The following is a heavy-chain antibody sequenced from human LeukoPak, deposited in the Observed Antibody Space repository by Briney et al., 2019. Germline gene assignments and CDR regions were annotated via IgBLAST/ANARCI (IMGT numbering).Heavy chain of an antibody. V-gene: IGHV3-53*01. D-gene: IGHD2-2*01. CDR1: GFTVSTYY. CDR2: IYSGGST. CDR3: ARGLGYCTSTTCLLPFDY. Sequence: GGSLRLSCAASGFTVSTYYMTWVRQAPGKGLECVSVIYSGGSTYYADSVKGRFTVFRDNSKNTLYLQMNSLRAEDTAMYYCARGLGYCTSTTCLLPFDYWGQGTLVTVSS. J-gene: IGHJ4*02.